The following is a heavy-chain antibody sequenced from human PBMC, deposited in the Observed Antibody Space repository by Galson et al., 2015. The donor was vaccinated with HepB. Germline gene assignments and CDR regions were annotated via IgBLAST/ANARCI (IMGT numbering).Heavy chain of an antibody. CDR1: GYTFTSYG. CDR3: ASRIVVAKGGDAFDI. V-gene: IGHV1-18*04. CDR2: ISAYNGNT. J-gene: IGHJ3*02. D-gene: IGHD3-22*01. Sequence: SVKVSCKASGYTFTSYGISWVRQAPGQGLEWMGWISAYNGNTNYAQKLQGRVTMTTDTSTSTAYMELRSLRSDDTAVYYCASRIVVAKGGDAFDIWGQGTMVTVSS.